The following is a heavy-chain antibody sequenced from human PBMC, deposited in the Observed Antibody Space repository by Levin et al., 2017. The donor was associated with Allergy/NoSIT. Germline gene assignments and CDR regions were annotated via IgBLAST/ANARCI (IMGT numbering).Heavy chain of an antibody. CDR2: ISGSGGST. D-gene: IGHD2-8*01. J-gene: IGHJ4*02. CDR1: GFTFSSYA. V-gene: IGHV3-23*01. CDR3: AKDLRETHCTNGVCYTGDDY. Sequence: GGSLRLSCAASGFTFSSYAMSWVRQAPGKGLEWVSAISGSGGSTYYADSVKGRFTISRDNSKNTLYLQMNSLRAEDTAVYYCAKDLRETHCTNGVCYTGDDYWGQGTLVTVSS.